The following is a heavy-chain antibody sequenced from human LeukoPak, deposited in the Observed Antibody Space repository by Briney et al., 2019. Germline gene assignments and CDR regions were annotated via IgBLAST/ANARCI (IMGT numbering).Heavy chain of an antibody. D-gene: IGHD2-2*01. V-gene: IGHV6-1*01. Sequence: QTLSLTCAISGDSVSTASNAWYWIRQSPSRGLEWLGRTYYRSTWYNDYAVSVRGRITVNPDTSKNQFSLHLNSVTPEDTAVYYCARRLTQYDCFDPWGQGILVTVSS. CDR2: TYYRSTWYN. CDR3: ARRLTQYDCFDP. CDR1: GDSVSTASNA. J-gene: IGHJ5*02.